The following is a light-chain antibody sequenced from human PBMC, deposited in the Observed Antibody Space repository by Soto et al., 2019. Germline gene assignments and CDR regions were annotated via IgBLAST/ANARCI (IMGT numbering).Light chain of an antibody. CDR3: KQSKSFPLT. Sequence: DIQMTQSPSSVSASVGDRVTITCRASQDISSWLAWYQQRPGKAPKLLIYIVSTLQSGVPSRFSGSRSGTDFTLTISSLQPEDFATYYCKQSKSFPLTFGGGTKVDIK. CDR1: QDISSW. CDR2: IVS. V-gene: IGKV1-12*01. J-gene: IGKJ4*01.